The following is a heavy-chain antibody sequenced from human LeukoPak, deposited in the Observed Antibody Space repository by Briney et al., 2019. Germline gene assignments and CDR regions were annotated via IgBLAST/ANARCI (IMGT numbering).Heavy chain of an antibody. V-gene: IGHV3-48*01. D-gene: IGHD4-23*01. CDR3: AKTNGGPRDAFDI. J-gene: IGHJ3*02. Sequence: GGSLRLSCEASGFTFSSYSMNWVRQAPGKGLEWISYISTSTTTIYYANSVKGRFTISRDNSKNTLYLQMNSLRAEDTAVYYCAKTNGGPRDAFDIWGQGTMVTVSS. CDR2: ISTSTTTI. CDR1: GFTFSSYS.